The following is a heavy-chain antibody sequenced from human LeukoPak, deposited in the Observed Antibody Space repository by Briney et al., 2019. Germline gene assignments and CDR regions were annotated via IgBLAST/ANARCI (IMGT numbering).Heavy chain of an antibody. CDR1: GGSISSSSYY. V-gene: IGHV4-39*01. Sequence: PSETLSLTCTVSGGSISSSSYYWGWIRQPPGKGLEWIGSIYYSGSTYYNPSLKSRVTISVATFKNQFSLKLSSVTAADTAVYYCARQSCVSCQWFGPNPNDSYNWFDPWGQGTLVTVSS. CDR3: ARQSCVSCQWFGPNPNDSYNWFDP. J-gene: IGHJ5*02. D-gene: IGHD3-10*01. CDR2: IYYSGST.